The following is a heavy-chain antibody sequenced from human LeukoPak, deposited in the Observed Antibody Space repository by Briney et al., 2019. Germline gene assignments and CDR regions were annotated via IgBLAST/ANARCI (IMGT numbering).Heavy chain of an antibody. Sequence: GGSLRLSCAASGFTFSSYGMSWVRHAPGKGLEWVSAISGSGGSPYYADSVKGRFTISRDNAKNSLYLHMNSLRAEDTAVYYCARDFPPSHYSSGWYWSRTGRRRDYYFDYWGQGTLVTVSS. V-gene: IGHV3-23*01. CDR2: ISGSGGSP. D-gene: IGHD6-19*01. CDR3: ARDFPPSHYSSGWYWSRTGRRRDYYFDY. J-gene: IGHJ4*02. CDR1: GFTFSSYG.